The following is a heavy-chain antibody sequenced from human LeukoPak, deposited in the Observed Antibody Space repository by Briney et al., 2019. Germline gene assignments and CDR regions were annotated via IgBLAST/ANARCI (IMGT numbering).Heavy chain of an antibody. V-gene: IGHV3-23*01. Sequence: GGSLRLSCAASGFTFRSYAMSWVRQAPGKGLEWVSGISGSGGNTYYGDSVKGRFTISRDNSKNTLYLQMNSLKTEDTAVYYCTTTGDYYYYYYMDVWGKGTTVTVSS. CDR3: TTTGDYYYYYYMDV. J-gene: IGHJ6*03. CDR2: ISGSGGNT. CDR1: GFTFRSYA. D-gene: IGHD3-9*01.